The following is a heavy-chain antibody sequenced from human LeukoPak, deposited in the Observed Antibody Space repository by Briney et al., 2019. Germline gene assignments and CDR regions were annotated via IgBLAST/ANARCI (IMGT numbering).Heavy chain of an antibody. D-gene: IGHD6-6*01. V-gene: IGHV4-59*10. J-gene: IGHJ4*02. CDR2: IYTSGST. CDR3: ARGGRNEYSSSSDLFDY. Sequence: SETLSLTCAVYGGSFSGYYWSWIRQPAGKGLEWIGRIYTSGSTNYNPSLKSRVTMSVDTSKNQFSLKLSSVTAADTAVYYCARGGRNEYSSSSDLFDYWGQGTLVTVSS. CDR1: GGSFSGYY.